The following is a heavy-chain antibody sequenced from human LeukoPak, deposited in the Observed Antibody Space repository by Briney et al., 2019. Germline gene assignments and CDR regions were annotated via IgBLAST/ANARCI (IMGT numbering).Heavy chain of an antibody. CDR2: INCNSAGT. J-gene: IGHJ3*02. CDR1: GYTFTAYY. D-gene: IGHD5-12*01. CDR3: AVQTIVANTKGDASDI. V-gene: IGHV1-2*06. Sequence: GASVKVSCKASGYTFTAYYIHWVRQAPGQGLEWVGRINCNSAGTNYAQKFRSRVTMTRDTSISTVYMELSSLRSDDTAVYYCAVQTIVANTKGDASDIWGQGTTVIVSS.